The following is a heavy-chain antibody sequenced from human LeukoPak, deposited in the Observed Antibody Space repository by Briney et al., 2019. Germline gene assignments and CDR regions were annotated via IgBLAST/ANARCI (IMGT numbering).Heavy chain of an antibody. CDR3: ARDYCSSTSCLFDY. CDR2: INPNSGDT. CDR1: GYSFTSNY. Sequence: VASVKVSCKASGYSFTSNYIHWVRQAPGQGLEWMGRINPNSGDTNYAQKFQGRVTMTRDTSISTAYMELSRLTSDDTAMYYCARDYCSSTSCLFDYWGQGTLVTVSS. V-gene: IGHV1-2*06. J-gene: IGHJ4*02. D-gene: IGHD2-2*01.